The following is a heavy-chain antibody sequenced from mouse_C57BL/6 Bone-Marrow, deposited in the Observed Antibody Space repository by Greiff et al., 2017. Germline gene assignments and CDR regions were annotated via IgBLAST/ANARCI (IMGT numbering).Heavy chain of an antibody. CDR2: IDPSDSYT. CDR3: ARPYSNLVGYAMDY. D-gene: IGHD2-5*01. Sequence: QVQLQQPGAELVKPGASVKLSCKASGYTFTSYWMQWVKQRPGQGLEWIGEIDPSDSYTNYNQKFKGKATLTVDTSSSTAYMQLSSLTSEDSAVYYCARPYSNLVGYAMDYWGQGTSVTVSS. CDR1: GYTFTSYW. V-gene: IGHV1-50*01. J-gene: IGHJ4*01.